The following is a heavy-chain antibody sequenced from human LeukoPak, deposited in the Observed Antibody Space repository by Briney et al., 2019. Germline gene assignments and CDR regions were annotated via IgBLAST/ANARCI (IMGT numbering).Heavy chain of an antibody. CDR3: AKDLSWNTADR. J-gene: IGHJ5*02. V-gene: IGHV3-74*01. CDR1: GFTYTNYW. D-gene: IGHD1/OR15-1a*01. CDR2: INPDATII. Sequence: GGSLRLSCAASGFTYTNYWMHWFRQAPGKGPLWVSRINPDATIIDYADSVKGRFTISRDNAKNLLYLQMNGLRADDTAVYYCAKDLSWNTADRWGEGTLVAVSS.